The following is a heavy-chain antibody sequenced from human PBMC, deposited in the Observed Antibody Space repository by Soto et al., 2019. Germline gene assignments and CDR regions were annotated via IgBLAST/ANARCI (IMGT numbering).Heavy chain of an antibody. V-gene: IGHV1-8*01. CDR3: ARERSSGWYVDY. CDR2: MNPNSGNT. J-gene: IGHJ4*02. CDR1: GYTFTSYD. D-gene: IGHD6-19*01. Sequence: QVQLEQSGAEVKKPGASVKVSCKASGYTFTSYDINWVRQATGQGLEWMGWMNPNSGNTGYAQKFQGRVTMTRNTSIRTAYMELSSLRSEDTAVYYCARERSSGWYVDYWGQGTLVTVSS.